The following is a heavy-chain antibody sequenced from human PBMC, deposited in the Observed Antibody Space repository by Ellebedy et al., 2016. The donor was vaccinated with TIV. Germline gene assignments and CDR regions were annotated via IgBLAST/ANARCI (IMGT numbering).Heavy chain of an antibody. CDR1: GGSVSSTRYY. D-gene: IGHD3-16*02. V-gene: IGHV4-39*01. CDR3: ARTPLSGVFYGMDV. J-gene: IGHJ6*02. Sequence: MPSETLSLTCSVSGGSVSSTRYYRAWIRQPPGKGLEYIGSVYYSGSPYYNPSFKSRVTLSADTSKNQFSLNLRTVTAADTAVYYCARTPLSGVFYGMDVWGQGTTVTVSS. CDR2: VYYSGSP.